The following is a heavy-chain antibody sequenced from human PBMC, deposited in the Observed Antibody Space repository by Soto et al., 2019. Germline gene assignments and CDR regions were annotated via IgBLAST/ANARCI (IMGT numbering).Heavy chain of an antibody. CDR3: AREGKLEYSSSSGGMDV. J-gene: IGHJ6*02. V-gene: IGHV3-13*01. CDR1: GFTFSSYD. D-gene: IGHD6-6*01. Sequence: GGSLRLSCAASGFTFSSYDMHWVRQATGEGLEWVSAIGTAGDTYYPGSVKGRFTISRENAKNSLYLQMNSLRAGDTAVYYCAREGKLEYSSSSGGMDVWGQGTTVTVSS. CDR2: IGTAGDT.